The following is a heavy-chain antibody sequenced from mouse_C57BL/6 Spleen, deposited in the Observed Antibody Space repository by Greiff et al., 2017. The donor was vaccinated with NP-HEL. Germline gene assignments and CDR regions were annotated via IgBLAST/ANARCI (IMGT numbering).Heavy chain of an antibody. J-gene: IGHJ1*03. V-gene: IGHV1-59*01. CDR3: ARVGGYYEYFDV. CDR2: IDPSDSYT. D-gene: IGHD2-3*01. CDR1: GYTFTSYW. Sequence: QVQLQQPGAELVRPGTSVKLSCKASGYTFTSYWMHWVKQRPGQGLEWIGVIDPSDSYTNYNQKFKGKATLTVDTSSSTAYMQLSSLTSEDSAVYYCARVGGYYEYFDVWGTGTTVTVSS.